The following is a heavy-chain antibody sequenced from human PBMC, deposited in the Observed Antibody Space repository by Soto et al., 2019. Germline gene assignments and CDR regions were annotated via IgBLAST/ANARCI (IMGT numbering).Heavy chain of an antibody. CDR3: ARDRRAYFDY. CDR2: IYHSGST. Sequence: PSETLSLTCPVSGYSISSGYYWGWIRQPPGKGVEWIGSIYHSGSTYYNPSLKSRVTISXXXSXXXXSLKLSXXTAAATAVYYCARDRRAYFDYWGQGTLVTVSS. J-gene: IGHJ4*02. CDR1: GYSISSGYY. V-gene: IGHV4-38-2*02.